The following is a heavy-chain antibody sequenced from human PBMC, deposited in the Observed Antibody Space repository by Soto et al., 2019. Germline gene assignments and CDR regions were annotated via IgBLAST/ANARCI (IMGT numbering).Heavy chain of an antibody. CDR2: IYWDDDK. V-gene: IGHV2-5*02. D-gene: IGHD1-7*01. J-gene: IGHJ5*02. CDR1: GFSLSTSGLG. Sequence: SGPTLVNPTQTLTLTCTFSGFSLSTSGLGVGWIRQPPGKALECLALIYWDDDKRYSPSLKSRLTITKDTSKNQVVLTMTNMETVDTATYYCAHILPGTTSEPWGKGNLVIVSS. CDR3: AHILPGTTSEP.